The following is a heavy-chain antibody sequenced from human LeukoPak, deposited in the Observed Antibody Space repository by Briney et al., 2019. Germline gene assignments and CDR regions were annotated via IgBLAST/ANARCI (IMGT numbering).Heavy chain of an antibody. J-gene: IGHJ3*02. V-gene: IGHV3-23*01. CDR1: GFTFSSNG. CDR2: ISATTGGT. D-gene: IGHD6-19*01. Sequence: GGTLRLSCAASGFTFSSNGMSWVRQAPGKGLEWVSGISATTGGTYYADSVKGRFTISRDISKSTLYLQMNSLRADDTAVYYCAKIQGWFNDAFHIGGHGTMVTVSS. CDR3: AKIQGWFNDAFHI.